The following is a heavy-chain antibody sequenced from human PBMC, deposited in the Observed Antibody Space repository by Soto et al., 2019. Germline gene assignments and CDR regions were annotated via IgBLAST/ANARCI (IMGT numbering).Heavy chain of an antibody. CDR3: ARDKVVRGVRFDY. CDR2: ISYDGSNK. V-gene: IGHV3-30-3*01. J-gene: IGHJ4*02. CDR1: GFTFSSYA. D-gene: IGHD3-10*01. Sequence: QVQLVESGGGVVQPGRSLRLSCAASGFTFSSYAMHWVRQAPGKGLEWVAVISYDGSNKYYADSVKGRFTISRDNSKNTLYLQMNSLRAEDTALYYCARDKVVRGVRFDYWGQGTLVTVSS.